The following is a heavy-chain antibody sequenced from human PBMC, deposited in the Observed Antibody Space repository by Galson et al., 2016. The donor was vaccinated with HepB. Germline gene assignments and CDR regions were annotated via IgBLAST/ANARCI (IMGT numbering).Heavy chain of an antibody. D-gene: IGHD3-10*01. J-gene: IGHJ6*02. CDR2: ISWDGRST. Sequence: SLRLSCAASGFTFDDYTMHWVRQAPGKGLEWVSLISWDGRSTYSADSVKGRFTISRDNSKNSLYLQMNSLRTEDTALYYCGKDWGYLWESSGKGMDVWGQGTTVTVSS. V-gene: IGHV3-43*01. CDR1: GFTFDDYT. CDR3: GKDWGYLWESSGKGMDV.